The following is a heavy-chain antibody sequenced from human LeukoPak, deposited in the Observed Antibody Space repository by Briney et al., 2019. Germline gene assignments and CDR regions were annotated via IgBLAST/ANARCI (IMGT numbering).Heavy chain of an antibody. CDR2: IIPVLDKT. Sequence: ASVKVSCKASGGTFATYSYSWVRQAPGQGLEWMGRIIPVLDKTNYAQKFQGRVTITADKTTNTAYMDLGSLRSEDTAVYYCARAGQIPTGAYFDYWGQGTLVTVSS. D-gene: IGHD3-10*01. V-gene: IGHV1-69*08. CDR3: ARAGQIPTGAYFDY. J-gene: IGHJ4*02. CDR1: GGTFATYS.